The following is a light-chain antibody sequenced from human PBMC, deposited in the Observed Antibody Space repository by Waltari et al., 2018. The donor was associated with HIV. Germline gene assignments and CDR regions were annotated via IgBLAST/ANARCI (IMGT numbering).Light chain of an antibody. V-gene: IGKV1-27*01. CDR1: RDISND. CDR3: QNYDSVPVA. J-gene: IGKJ5*01. CDR2: AAS. Sequence: DTQMSQAPSSLSASVGDRVTITCRASRDISNDLAWYQQKSGEVPKLLMYAASALRSGVPSRFRGSGSGTDFTLTINGLQPEDVGSYYCQNYDSVPVAFGQGTRLEI.